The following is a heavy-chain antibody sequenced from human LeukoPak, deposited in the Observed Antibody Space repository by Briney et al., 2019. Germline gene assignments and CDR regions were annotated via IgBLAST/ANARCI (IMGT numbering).Heavy chain of an antibody. J-gene: IGHJ3*02. V-gene: IGHV3-23*01. CDR1: GFTFRNYW. Sequence: GGSLRLSCAASGFTFRNYWMSWVRQVPGKGLEWVSAISGSGGSTYYADSVKGRFTISRDNSKNTLYLQMNSLRAEDTAVYYCAKWGPDYPLDAFDIWGQGTMVTVSS. CDR2: ISGSGGST. D-gene: IGHD4-11*01. CDR3: AKWGPDYPLDAFDI.